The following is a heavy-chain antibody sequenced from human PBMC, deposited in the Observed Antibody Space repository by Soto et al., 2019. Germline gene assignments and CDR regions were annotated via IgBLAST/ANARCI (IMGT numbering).Heavy chain of an antibody. Sequence: GPSVEVSCRASGGTFSIYGFSWVRQAPGQGPEWIGGIIPILTTPNYAQKFHGRVTIVADESTTTVYMELSSLKFEDTAVYYCATSVGIAPTGEDGMDVWGQGTSVTAP. CDR3: ATSVGIAPTGEDGMDV. CDR2: IIPILTTP. J-gene: IGHJ6*02. CDR1: GGTFSIYG. D-gene: IGHD2-8*02. V-gene: IGHV1-69*13.